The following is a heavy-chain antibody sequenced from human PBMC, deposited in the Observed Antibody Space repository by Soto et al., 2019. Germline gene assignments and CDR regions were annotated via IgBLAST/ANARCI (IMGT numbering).Heavy chain of an antibody. CDR2: ISYDGSNK. D-gene: IGHD5-18*01. CDR3: ARDGRYSYGGYYFDY. Sequence: QVQLVESGGGVVQPGRSLRLSCAASGFTFSSYAMHWVRQAPGKGLEWVAVISYDGSNKYYADSVKGRFIISRDNSKNTLYLQMNSLRAEDTAVYYCARDGRYSYGGYYFDYWGQGTLVTVSS. J-gene: IGHJ4*02. V-gene: IGHV3-30-3*01. CDR1: GFTFSSYA.